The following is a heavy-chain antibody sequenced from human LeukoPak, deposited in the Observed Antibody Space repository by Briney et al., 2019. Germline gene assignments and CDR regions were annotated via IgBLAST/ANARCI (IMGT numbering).Heavy chain of an antibody. J-gene: IGHJ4*02. CDR1: GFSFSNHG. CDR2: IWDDGNNK. CDR3: AREADGDYLPDYFDY. D-gene: IGHD4-17*01. V-gene: IGHV3-33*01. Sequence: GSLRLSCAASGFSFSNHGMHWVRQAPGKRLEWVAVIWDDGNNKRYANSVNGRFTISRDNSENTLYLQMNSLRAEDTAVYYCAREADGDYLPDYFDYWGQGTLVTVSS.